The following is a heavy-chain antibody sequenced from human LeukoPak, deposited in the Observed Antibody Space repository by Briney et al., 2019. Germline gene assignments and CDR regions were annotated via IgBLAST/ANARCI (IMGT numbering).Heavy chain of an antibody. CDR2: ISASGGST. Sequence: GGSLRLSCAASGFTVSSYYMTWVRQAPGRGLEWVSLISASGGSTYYADSVKGRFTISRDNSKNTVYLQMNSLRAEDTALYYCAKDIQGANWGQGTLVTVSS. V-gene: IGHV3-23*01. CDR3: AKDIQGAN. J-gene: IGHJ4*02. CDR1: GFTVSSYY. D-gene: IGHD5-18*01.